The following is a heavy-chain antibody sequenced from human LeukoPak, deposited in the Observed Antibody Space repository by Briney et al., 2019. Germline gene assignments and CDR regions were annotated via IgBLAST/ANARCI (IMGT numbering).Heavy chain of an antibody. CDR3: AKDIDSSSWEAFDI. CDR1: GFTFDDYA. J-gene: IGHJ3*02. D-gene: IGHD6-13*01. V-gene: IGHV3-9*01. Sequence: PGGSLRLSCAASGFTFDDYAMHWVRQAPGKGLEWVSGISWNSGSIGYADSVKGRFTISRDNAKTSLYLQMNSLRAEDTALYYCAKDIDSSSWEAFDIWGQGTMVTVSS. CDR2: ISWNSGSI.